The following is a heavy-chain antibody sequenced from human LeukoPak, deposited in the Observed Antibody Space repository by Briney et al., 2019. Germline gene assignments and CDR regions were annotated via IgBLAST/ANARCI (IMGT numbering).Heavy chain of an antibody. D-gene: IGHD3-9*01. CDR2: IYYSGST. V-gene: IGHV4-59*01. J-gene: IGHJ5*02. CDR1: GDSISSYY. Sequence: SETLSLTCTASGDSISSYYWSWIRQPPGKGLEWIGYIYYSGSTNYNPSLKSRVTMSVDTSKNQFSLKLSSVTAADTAVYYCARTVSISRNWFDPWGQGTLVTVSS. CDR3: ARTVSISRNWFDP.